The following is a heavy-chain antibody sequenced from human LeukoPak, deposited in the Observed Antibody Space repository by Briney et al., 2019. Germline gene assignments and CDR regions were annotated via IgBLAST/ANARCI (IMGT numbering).Heavy chain of an antibody. V-gene: IGHV3-53*01. Sequence: GGSLRLSCAASGFTVSSNYMSWVRQAPGKGLEWVSVIYSGGSKYYADSVKGRFTISRDNSKNTLYLQMNSLRAEDTAVYYCARDWYSPVGGDAFDIWGQGTMVTVSS. D-gene: IGHD1-1*01. CDR2: IYSGGSK. CDR1: GFTVSSNY. J-gene: IGHJ3*02. CDR3: ARDWYSPVGGDAFDI.